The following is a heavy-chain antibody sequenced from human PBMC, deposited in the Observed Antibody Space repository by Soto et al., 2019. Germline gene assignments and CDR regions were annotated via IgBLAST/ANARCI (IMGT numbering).Heavy chain of an antibody. CDR3: ARIYSSCYDY. CDR2: ISYDGSNK. Sequence: QVQLVESGGGVVQPGRSLRLSCAASGFTFSSYAMHWVRQAPGKGLEWVAVISYDGSNKYYADSVKGRFTISRDNSKNTLDLQMNSLRAEDTAVYDCARIYSSCYDYCGQGTLVTVSS. CDR1: GFTFSSYA. V-gene: IGHV3-30-3*01. J-gene: IGHJ4*02. D-gene: IGHD6-19*01.